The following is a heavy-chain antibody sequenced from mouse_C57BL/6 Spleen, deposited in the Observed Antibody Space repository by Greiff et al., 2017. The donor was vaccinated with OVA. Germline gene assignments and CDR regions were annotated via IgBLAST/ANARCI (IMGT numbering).Heavy chain of an antibody. J-gene: IGHJ2*01. CDR2: INPNNGGT. D-gene: IGHD1-1*01. Sequence: EVQLQQSGPELVKPGASVKMSCKASGYTFTDYNMHWVKQSHGKSLEWIGYINPNNGGTSYNQKFKGKATLTVNKSSSTAYMELRSLTSEDSAVYYCARMGYGSSYGDYWGQGTTLTVSS. V-gene: IGHV1-22*01. CDR3: ARMGYGSSYGDY. CDR1: GYTFTDYN.